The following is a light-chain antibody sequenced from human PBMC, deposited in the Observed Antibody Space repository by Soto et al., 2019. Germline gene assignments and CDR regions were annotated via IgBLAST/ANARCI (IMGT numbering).Light chain of an antibody. V-gene: IGLV1-40*01. Sequence: QSVLTQPPSVSGAPGQRVTISCTGSSSNIGAGYDVQWYQQVPGTAPKLLISNSINRPSGVPDRFSGSRSDTSASLAITGIQADDVADYYCQSYDRSLSGWVFGGGTKVTVL. CDR2: NSI. CDR1: SSNIGAGYD. J-gene: IGLJ3*02. CDR3: QSYDRSLSGWV.